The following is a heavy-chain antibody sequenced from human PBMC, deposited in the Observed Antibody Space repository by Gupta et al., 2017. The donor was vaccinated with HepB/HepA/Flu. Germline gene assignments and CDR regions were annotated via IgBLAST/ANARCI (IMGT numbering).Heavy chain of an antibody. CDR1: GFTFSHYA. V-gene: IGHV3-30-3*01. CDR3: ARDSWDSSGYCVS. CDR2: ISYDGNNK. Sequence: QVQLVESGGGVVQPGRSLRLSCAASGFTFSHYAMQWVRQAPGRGLERVAIISYDGNNKYYADSVKGRFSISRDNSKDTMYLHMSSLRDEDTATYYCARDSWDSSGYCVSWGQGTLVTVSS. J-gene: IGHJ5*02. D-gene: IGHD3-22*01.